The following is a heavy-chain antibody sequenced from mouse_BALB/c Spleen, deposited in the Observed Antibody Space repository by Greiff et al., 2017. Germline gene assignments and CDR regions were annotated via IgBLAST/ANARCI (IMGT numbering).Heavy chain of an antibody. CDR1: GYTFTDYV. CDR3: SRDYYGSSLDY. D-gene: IGHD1-1*01. J-gene: IGHJ2*01. V-gene: IGHV1-77*01. Sequence: QVQLQQSGPELVKPGASVKMSCKASGYTFTDYVISWVKQRTGQGLEWIGEIYPGSGSTYYNEKFKGKATLTADKSSSTAYMQLSSLTSEDSAVYFCSRDYYGSSLDYWGQGTTLTVSS. CDR2: IYPGSGST.